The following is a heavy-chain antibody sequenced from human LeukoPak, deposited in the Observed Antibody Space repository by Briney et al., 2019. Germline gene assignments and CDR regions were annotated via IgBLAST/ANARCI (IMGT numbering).Heavy chain of an antibody. CDR2: IYPGDSDT. D-gene: IGHD2-2*01. J-gene: IGHJ4*02. V-gene: IGHV5-51*01. CDR3: ARGASYCSSTSCYPDC. CDR1: GYSFTSYW. Sequence: GESLKISCKGSGYSFTSYWIGWVRQMPGKGLEWMGSIYPGDSDTRYSPSFQGQVTISADKYISTAYLQWSSLKASDTAMYYCARGASYCSSTSCYPDCWGQGTLVTVSS.